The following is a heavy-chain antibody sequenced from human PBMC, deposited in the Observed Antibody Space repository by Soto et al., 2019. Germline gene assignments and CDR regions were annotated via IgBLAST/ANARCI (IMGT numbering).Heavy chain of an antibody. D-gene: IGHD2-15*01. Sequence: GGSLRLSCAASGFTFSSYGMHWVRQAPGKGLEWVAVIWYDGSNKYYADSVKGRFTISRDNSKNTLYLQMNSLRAEDTAVYYCARDRLDIVVVVVPISLGMDVWGQGTTVTVSS. V-gene: IGHV3-33*01. J-gene: IGHJ6*02. CDR3: ARDRLDIVVVVVPISLGMDV. CDR2: IWYDGSNK. CDR1: GFTFSSYG.